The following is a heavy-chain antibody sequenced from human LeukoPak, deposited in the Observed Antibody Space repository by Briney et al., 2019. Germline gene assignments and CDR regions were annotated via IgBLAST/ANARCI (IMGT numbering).Heavy chain of an antibody. CDR3: ARHSGITTYDY. D-gene: IGHD2/OR15-2a*01. CDR2: INHSGST. V-gene: IGHV4-34*01. Sequence: PSETLSLTCAVYGGSFSGYYWSWIRQPPGKGLEWIGEINHSGSTNYNPSLKSRVTISVDTSKNQFSLKLTSVTAADTAVYYCARHSGITTYDYWGQGTLVTVSS. CDR1: GGSFSGYY. J-gene: IGHJ4*02.